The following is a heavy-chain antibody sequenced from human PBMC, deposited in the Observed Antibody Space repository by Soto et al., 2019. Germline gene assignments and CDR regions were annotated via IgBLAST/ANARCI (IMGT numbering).Heavy chain of an antibody. CDR3: ARDLLGIFGGSGMAV. V-gene: IGHV1-46*01. Sequence: QVQLVQSGAEVKKPGASVKVSCKASGYTFTRYYMHWLRQAPGKVLEWMGIIHPSGGSTSYAQKSQGRVTLTRDTSTSTVSMELSSLRSEDTAVYNCARDLLGIFGGSGMAVWGQGTAVSVS. D-gene: IGHD3-3*01. CDR1: GYTFTRYY. CDR2: IHPSGGST. J-gene: IGHJ6*02.